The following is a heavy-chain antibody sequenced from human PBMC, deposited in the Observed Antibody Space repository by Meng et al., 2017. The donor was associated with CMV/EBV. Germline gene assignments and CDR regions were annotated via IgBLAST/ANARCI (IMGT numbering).Heavy chain of an antibody. CDR2: ISDDGSNK. CDR1: GFTFSSYA. D-gene: IGHD1-26*01. Sequence: GESLKISCAASGFTFSSYAMHWVRQAPGKGLEWVAVISDDGSNKYYADSVKGRFTISRDNSKNTLYLQMNSLRAEDTAVYYCARGEQPGTFFDYWGQGTLVTVSS. V-gene: IGHV3-30*04. J-gene: IGHJ4*02. CDR3: ARGEQPGTFFDY.